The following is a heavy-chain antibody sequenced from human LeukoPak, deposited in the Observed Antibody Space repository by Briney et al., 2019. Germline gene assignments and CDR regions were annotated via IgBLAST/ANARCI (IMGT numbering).Heavy chain of an antibody. CDR3: ARHYGP. CDR2: INHSGST. CDR1: GGSFSGYY. J-gene: IGHJ4*02. Sequence: SETLSLTCAVYGGSFSGYYWSWIRQPPGKGLEWIGEINHSGSTNYNPSLKGRVTISVDTSKNQFSLKLNSVTATDTAVYYCARHYGPWGQGTLVTVSS. V-gene: IGHV4-34*01. D-gene: IGHD3-16*01.